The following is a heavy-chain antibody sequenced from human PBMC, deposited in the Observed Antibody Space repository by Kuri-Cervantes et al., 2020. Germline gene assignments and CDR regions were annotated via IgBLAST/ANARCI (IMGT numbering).Heavy chain of an antibody. CDR2: TYYRSKWYN. Sequence: SETLSLTCAISGDSVSSNDVAWSWIRQSPSRGLEWLGRTYYRSKWYNDYALSVKSRITINPDTSKNQFSLKLSSVTATDTAVYYCARVRSEFDYYDSSGPTEGWFDPWGQGTLVTVSS. D-gene: IGHD3-22*01. J-gene: IGHJ5*02. CDR1: GDSVSSNDVA. V-gene: IGHV6-1*01. CDR3: ARVRSEFDYYDSSGPTEGWFDP.